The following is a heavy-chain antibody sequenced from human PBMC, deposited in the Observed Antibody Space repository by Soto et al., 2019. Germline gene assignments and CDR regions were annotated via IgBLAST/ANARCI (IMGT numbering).Heavy chain of an antibody. Sequence: QVQLVESGGGVVQPGRSLRLSCAASGFTFSSYGMHWVRQAPGKGLEWVAVIWYDGSNKYYADSVKGRFTISRDNSKNTLYLQMNSLRAEDTAVYYCARDVNRLSSSWYVSRDYWGQGTLVTVSS. CDR2: IWYDGSNK. CDR1: GFTFSSYG. V-gene: IGHV3-33*01. CDR3: ARDVNRLSSSWYVSRDY. J-gene: IGHJ4*02. D-gene: IGHD6-13*01.